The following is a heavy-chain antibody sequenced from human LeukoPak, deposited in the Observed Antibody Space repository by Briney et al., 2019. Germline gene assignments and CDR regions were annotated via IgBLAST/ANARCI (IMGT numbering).Heavy chain of an antibody. CDR1: RFSVRNNY. D-gene: IGHD3/OR15-3a*01. J-gene: IGHJ4*02. CDR3: ATIGTGDYREDS. V-gene: IGHV3-66*01. Sequence: GGSLRLSCVVSRFSVRNNYVSWVRQAPGKGLEWVSVIYAGGTIHYADSVKGRFTISRDNSKNTVYLQMNSLRAEDTALYYCATIGTGDYREDSWGQGTLVTVSS. CDR2: IYAGGTI.